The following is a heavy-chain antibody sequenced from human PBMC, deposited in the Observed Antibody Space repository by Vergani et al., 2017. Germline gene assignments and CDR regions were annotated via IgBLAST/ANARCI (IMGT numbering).Heavy chain of an antibody. CDR3: ARGRGYCSRTSCYRGSKTGRYYYYGMDV. CDR1: GGSISSGGYY. D-gene: IGHD2-2*02. J-gene: IGHJ6*02. V-gene: IGHV4-31*03. CDR2: INHSGST. Sequence: QVQLQESGPGLVKPSQTLSLTCTVSGGSISSGGYYWSWIRQHPGKGLEWIGEINHSGSTNYNPSLKSRVTISVDTSKNQFSLKLSSVTAADTAVYYCARGRGYCSRTSCYRGSKTGRYYYYGMDVWGQGTTVTVSS.